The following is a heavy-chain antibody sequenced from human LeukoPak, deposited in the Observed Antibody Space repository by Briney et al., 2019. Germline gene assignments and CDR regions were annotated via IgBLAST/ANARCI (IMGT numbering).Heavy chain of an antibody. CDR2: IKQDGSEK. CDR3: AAPQGNSGYENYYYMDV. Sequence: GGSLRLSCAASGFTFSSYWMSWVRQAPGKGLEWVANIKQDGSEKYYADSVKGRFTISRDNYKNTLYLQMNSLRAEDTAVYYCAAPQGNSGYENYYYMDVWGKGTTVTISS. V-gene: IGHV3-7*01. CDR1: GFTFSSYW. J-gene: IGHJ6*03. D-gene: IGHD5-12*01.